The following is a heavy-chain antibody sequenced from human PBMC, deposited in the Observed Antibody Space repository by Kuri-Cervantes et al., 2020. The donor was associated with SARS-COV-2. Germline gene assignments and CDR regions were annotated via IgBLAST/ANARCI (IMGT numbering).Heavy chain of an antibody. CDR1: GGPISSSSYY. V-gene: IGHV4-39*07. D-gene: IGHD3-3*01. CDR3: ATYDFWSGYSGYFQH. Sequence: SETLSLTCTASGGPISSSSYYWGWIRQPPGKGLEWIGSIYYSGSTYYNPSLKSRVTISVDTSKNQFSLKLSSVTAADTAVYYCATYDFWSGYSGYFQHWGQGTLVTVSS. J-gene: IGHJ1*01. CDR2: IYYSGST.